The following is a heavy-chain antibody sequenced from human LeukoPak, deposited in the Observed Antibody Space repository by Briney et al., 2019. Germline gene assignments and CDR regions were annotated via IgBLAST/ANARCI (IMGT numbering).Heavy chain of an antibody. CDR2: ISNSRSTI. V-gene: IGHV3-48*02. D-gene: IGHD1-1*01. J-gene: IGHJ4*02. CDR3: ARESEGGTTIDF. CDR1: GFTFSRYS. Sequence: GGSLRLSCAASGFTFSRYSINWVRQAPGKGLEWVSYISNSRSTIHYANSVKGRFTISRDNANNSLFLQMNSLRDEDTAVYYCARESEGGTTIDFWGQGTLVTVSS.